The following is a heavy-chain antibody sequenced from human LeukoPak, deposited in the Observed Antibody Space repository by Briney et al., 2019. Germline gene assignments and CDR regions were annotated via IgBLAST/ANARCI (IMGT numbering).Heavy chain of an antibody. CDR3: ARHVRSGYSSGWYRGSWYFDY. J-gene: IGHJ4*02. CDR2: IYYSGST. CDR1: GGSFSGYY. D-gene: IGHD6-19*01. V-gene: IGHV4-39*01. Sequence: SETLSLTCAVYGGSFSGYYWGWIRQPPGKGLEWIGSIYYSGSTYYNPSLKSRVTISVDTSKNQFSLKLSSVTAADTAVYYCARHVRSGYSSGWYRGSWYFDYWGQGTLVTVSS.